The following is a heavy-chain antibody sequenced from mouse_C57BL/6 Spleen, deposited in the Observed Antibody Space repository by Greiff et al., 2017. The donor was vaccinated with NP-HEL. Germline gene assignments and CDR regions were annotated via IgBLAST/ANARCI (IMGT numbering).Heavy chain of an antibody. Sequence: VQLQQSGPELVKPGASVKMSCKASGYTFTDYNMHWVKQSHGKSLEWIGYINPSNGGTNYNEKFKSKATLTVDKSSSTAYMQLSSLTSEDSAVYYCARSFDSYFDYWGKGTTLTVSS. V-gene: IGHV1-22*01. CDR2: INPSNGGT. CDR3: ARSFDSYFDY. J-gene: IGHJ2*01. CDR1: GYTFTDYN. D-gene: IGHD2-13*01.